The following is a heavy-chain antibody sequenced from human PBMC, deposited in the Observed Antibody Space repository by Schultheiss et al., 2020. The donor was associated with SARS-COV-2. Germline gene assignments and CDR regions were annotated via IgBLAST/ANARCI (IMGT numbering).Heavy chain of an antibody. Sequence: SQTLSLTCTVSGGSISSYYWSWIRQSPGKEMQWIGYISYNGDTEYSPSVKGRISISLDTSKNQFSLKLASVTAADTAMYYCARTWERFTIFGDWGQGMLVTVSS. CDR3: ARTWERFTIFGD. D-gene: IGHD3-3*01. CDR2: ISYNGDT. CDR1: GGSISSYY. V-gene: IGHV4-59*01. J-gene: IGHJ4*01.